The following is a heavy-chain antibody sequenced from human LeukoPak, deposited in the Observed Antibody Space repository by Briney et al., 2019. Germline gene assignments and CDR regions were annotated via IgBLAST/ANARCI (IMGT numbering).Heavy chain of an antibody. Sequence: PGGSLRLSCAASGFTFSSNYMRWVRQAPGKGLEWVSVIYSGGSTYYADSVKGRFTISRDNSKNTLYLQMNSLRAEDTAVYYCARGGREADYYYYYYGMDVWGQGTTVTVSS. CDR2: IYSGGST. CDR1: GFTFSSNY. CDR3: ARGGREADYYYYYYGMDV. D-gene: IGHD1-26*01. V-gene: IGHV3-53*01. J-gene: IGHJ6*02.